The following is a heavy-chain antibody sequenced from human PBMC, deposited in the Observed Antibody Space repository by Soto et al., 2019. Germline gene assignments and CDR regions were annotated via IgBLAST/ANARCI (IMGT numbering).Heavy chain of an antibody. CDR2: ISYDGSNK. D-gene: IGHD2-15*01. V-gene: IGHV3-30*18. CDR1: GFTFYG. CDR3: AKETYSGPRDY. J-gene: IGHJ4*02. Sequence: QVQLVESGGGVVQPGRSLRLSCAASGFTFYGMHWVRQAPGKGLEWVAVISYDGSNKYYADSVKGRFTISRDNSKNTLYLQMNSLRAEDTAVYYCAKETYSGPRDYWGQGTLVTVSS.